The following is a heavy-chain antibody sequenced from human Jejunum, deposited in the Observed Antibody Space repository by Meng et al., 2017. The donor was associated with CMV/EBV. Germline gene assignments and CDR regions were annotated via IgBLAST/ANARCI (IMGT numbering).Heavy chain of an antibody. CDR3: ARGIEAGLDY. J-gene: IGHJ4*02. CDR2: MNPSRGIT. CDR1: GYTFTSLD. Sequence: QVKLVQSGAEVKKPGVSVKVSCKASGYTFTSLDINWVRQATGQGPEWMGWMNPSRGITAYAQKFQGRVTMTRDTSIDTAYMELTSLKSEDTAIYYCARGIEAGLDYWGQGTLVTVSS. D-gene: IGHD5-12*01. V-gene: IGHV1-8*01.